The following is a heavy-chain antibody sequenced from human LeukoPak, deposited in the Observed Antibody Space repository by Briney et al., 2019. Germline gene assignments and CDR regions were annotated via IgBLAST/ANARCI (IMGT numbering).Heavy chain of an antibody. J-gene: IGHJ4*02. Sequence: SETLSLTCTVSGGSISSSSYYWGWIRQPPGKGLEWIASIYYSGTTYYNPSLKSRVSISADTSKNQFSLKLSSVTATDTAVYYCTSRGWIVVPGGYWGEGTLVTVSS. CDR1: GGSISSSSYY. V-gene: IGHV4-39*01. CDR3: TSRGWIVVPGGY. CDR2: IYYSGTT. D-gene: IGHD2-2*01.